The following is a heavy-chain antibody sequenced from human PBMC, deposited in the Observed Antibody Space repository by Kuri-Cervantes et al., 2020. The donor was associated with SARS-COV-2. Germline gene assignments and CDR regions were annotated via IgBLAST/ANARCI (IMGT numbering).Heavy chain of an antibody. D-gene: IGHD2-2*01. J-gene: IGHJ3*02. V-gene: IGHV4-39*01. CDR1: GGSISSSSYY. Sequence: SETLSLTCTVSGGSISSSSYYWGWIRQPPGKGLEWIGSSYYSGSTYYNPSLKSRVTISLDTSKNQFSLRLSSVTAADTAMYYCARGAPIVVVPAAKGDDAFDIWGQGTMVTVSS. CDR2: SYYSGST. CDR3: ARGAPIVVVPAAKGDDAFDI.